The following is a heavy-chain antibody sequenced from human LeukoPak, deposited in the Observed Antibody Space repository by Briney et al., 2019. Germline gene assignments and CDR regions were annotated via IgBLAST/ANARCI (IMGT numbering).Heavy chain of an antibody. CDR3: ARDDYGDLQYFEN. D-gene: IGHD4-17*01. CDR1: GYTFTKNF. CDR2: INPNDGGA. V-gene: IGHV1-2*02. J-gene: IGHJ4*02. Sequence: GASVKVSCKASGYTFTKNFFHRVRQAPGQGLEWMGSINPNDGGALYAQKFRGRVTMTTDTSITTAYMEMSTLTSDDTAVYYCARDDYGDLQYFENWGQGTLVTVSS.